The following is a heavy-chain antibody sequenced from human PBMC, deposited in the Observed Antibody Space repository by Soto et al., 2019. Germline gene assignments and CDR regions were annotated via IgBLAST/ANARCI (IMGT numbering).Heavy chain of an antibody. J-gene: IGHJ1*01. V-gene: IGHV4-4*02. CDR1: SGTINSSNW. CDR3: ARDREDFGDYVGYFQY. Sequence: QVQLQASGPGLVKPSGTLSLTCAVSSGTINSSNWWSWARQPPGKGLEWIGEVYHSGSTNYNPSLTRRVTISVDKSKNQFSLKLSSVTAADTAVYYCARDREDFGDYVGYFQYWGQGTLVTVSS. D-gene: IGHD4-17*01. CDR2: VYHSGST.